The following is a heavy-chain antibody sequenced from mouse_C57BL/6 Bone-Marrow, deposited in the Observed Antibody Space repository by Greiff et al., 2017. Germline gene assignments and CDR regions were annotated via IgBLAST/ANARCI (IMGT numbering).Heavy chain of an antibody. CDR2: ISYDGSN. V-gene: IGHV3-6*01. J-gene: IGHJ2*01. CDR3: ARGLTWDY. Sequence: EVKLVESGPGLVKPSQSLSLTCSVTGYSITSGYYWNWIRQFPGNKLEWMGYISYDGSNNYNPSLKNRISITRDTSKNQFFLKLNSVTTEDTATYYCARGLTWDYWGQGTTLTVSS. CDR1: GYSITSGYY. D-gene: IGHD1-3*01.